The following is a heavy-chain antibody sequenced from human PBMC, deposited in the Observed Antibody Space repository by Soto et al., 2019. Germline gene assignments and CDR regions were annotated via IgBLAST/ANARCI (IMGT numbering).Heavy chain of an antibody. Sequence: GGSLRLSCAASGFTFSSYGMHWVRQAPGKGLEWVAVIWYDGSNKYYADSVKGRFTISRDDSKNTLYLQMNSLRAEDTAVYYCAREGQQLGLYYYGMDVWGQGTTVTVSS. J-gene: IGHJ6*02. CDR1: GFTFSSYG. CDR2: IWYDGSNK. V-gene: IGHV3-33*01. CDR3: AREGQQLGLYYYGMDV. D-gene: IGHD6-13*01.